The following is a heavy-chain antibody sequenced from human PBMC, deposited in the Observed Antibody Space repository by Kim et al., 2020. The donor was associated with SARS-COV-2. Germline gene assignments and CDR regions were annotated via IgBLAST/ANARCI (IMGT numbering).Heavy chain of an antibody. CDR1: GFTFSSYW. J-gene: IGHJ4*02. CDR3: ARDSLNMIVVVPRDY. V-gene: IGHV3-7*01. CDR2: IKQDGSEK. D-gene: IGHD3-22*01. Sequence: GGSLRLSCAASGFTFSSYWMSWVRQAPGKGLEWVANIKQDGSEKYYVDSVKGRFTISRDNAKNSLYLQMNSLRAEDTAVYYCARDSLNMIVVVPRDYWGQGTLVTVSS.